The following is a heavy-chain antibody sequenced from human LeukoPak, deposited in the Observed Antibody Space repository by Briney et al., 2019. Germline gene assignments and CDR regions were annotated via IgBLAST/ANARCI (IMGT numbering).Heavy chain of an antibody. Sequence: GGSLRLSCAASRFSLSDYYMNWIRQAPGKGLEWISIISSSGRTIYYADSVKGRFTISRDTTKNSLYLQMNSLRAEDTAVYYCARGSVVVITEGYFDYWGQGTLVTVSS. CDR3: ARGSVVVITEGYFDY. D-gene: IGHD3-22*01. V-gene: IGHV3-11*04. CDR2: ISSSGRTI. CDR1: RFSLSDYY. J-gene: IGHJ4*02.